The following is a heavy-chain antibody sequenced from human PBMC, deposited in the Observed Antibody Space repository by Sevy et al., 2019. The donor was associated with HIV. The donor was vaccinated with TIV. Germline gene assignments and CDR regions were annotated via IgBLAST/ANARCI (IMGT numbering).Heavy chain of an antibody. Sequence: GGSLRLSCAASGFTFSSYWMSWVRQAPGKGLEWVATIKQDGSEKYYVDSVKGRFTISRDNAKNSLYLQMNSLRAEDTAVYYCARKGRITMVRGYYYYMDVWGKGTTVTVSS. J-gene: IGHJ6*03. CDR3: ARKGRITMVRGYYYYMDV. CDR1: GFTFSSYW. CDR2: IKQDGSEK. V-gene: IGHV3-7*01. D-gene: IGHD3-10*01.